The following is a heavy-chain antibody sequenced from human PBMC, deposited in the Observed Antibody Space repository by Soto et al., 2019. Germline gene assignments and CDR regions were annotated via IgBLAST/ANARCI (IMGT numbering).Heavy chain of an antibody. D-gene: IGHD2-2*01. V-gene: IGHV3-23*01. CDR1: GFTFSSYA. Sequence: EVQLLESGGGLVQPGGSLRLSCAASGFTFSSYAMTWVRQAPGKGLEWVSSISGGGGITYYADSVEGRFTISRDNSKNTLYVQRHSLRAEDTAVYYCAKGVQDCTTTSCPPEFWGQGTLLTVSS. CDR3: AKGVQDCTTTSCPPEF. J-gene: IGHJ4*02. CDR2: ISGGGGIT.